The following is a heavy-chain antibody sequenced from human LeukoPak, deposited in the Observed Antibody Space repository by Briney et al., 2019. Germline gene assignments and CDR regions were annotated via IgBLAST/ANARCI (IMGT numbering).Heavy chain of an antibody. V-gene: IGHV3-48*01. CDR2: ISSSSSTI. Sequence: GGSLRLSCAASGFTFSSYSMNWVRQAPGKGLEWVSYISSSSSTIYYADSVKGRFTISRDNAKNSLYLQMNSLRAEDTAVYYCASTGDIVVVPAAIGPCWGQGTLVTVSS. CDR1: GFTFSSYS. D-gene: IGHD2-2*01. J-gene: IGHJ4*02. CDR3: ASTGDIVVVPAAIGPC.